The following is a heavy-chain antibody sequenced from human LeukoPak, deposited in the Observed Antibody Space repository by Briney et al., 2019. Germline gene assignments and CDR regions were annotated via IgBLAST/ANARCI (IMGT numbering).Heavy chain of an antibody. CDR2: ISYDGGNK. CDR1: GFTFSSYA. D-gene: IGHD1-26*01. Sequence: PGGSLRLSCAASGFTFSSYAMHWVRQAPGKGLEWVAVISYDGGNKYYADSVKGRFTISRDNSKNTLYLQMNSLRAEDTAVYYCARAFSGSYYAFMDYWGQGTLVTVSS. J-gene: IGHJ4*02. CDR3: ARAFSGSYYAFMDY. V-gene: IGHV3-30-3*01.